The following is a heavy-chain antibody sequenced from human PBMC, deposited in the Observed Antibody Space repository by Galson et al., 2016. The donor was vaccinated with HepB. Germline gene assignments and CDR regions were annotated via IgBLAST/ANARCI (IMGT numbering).Heavy chain of an antibody. Sequence: TLSLTCTVSGASVSSAGHYWHWIRQRPGKGLEWIGYIYYVGSPYYSPSLKSRISMSLDMSKNQFSLSLRSVTAADTALYYYARDAGYSFGLGFFDNWGQGTLVTVSS. CDR2: IYYVGSP. J-gene: IGHJ4*02. CDR3: ARDAGYSFGLGFFDN. V-gene: IGHV4-31*03. CDR1: GASVSSAGHY. D-gene: IGHD5-18*01.